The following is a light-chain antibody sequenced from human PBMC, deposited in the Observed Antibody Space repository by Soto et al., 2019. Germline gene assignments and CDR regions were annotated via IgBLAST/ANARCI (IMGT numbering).Light chain of an antibody. Sequence: EIVLTQSPGTLPLSPGERATLSCRASQSVSSSFLAWYQQKPGQAPRLLNYGASNSDTVIPDRFSGSDSVTDFNLTISTLEPEDCVVYYCQQYDSSRWAFGQGTKVAIE. CDR1: QSVSSSF. CDR3: QQYDSSRWA. J-gene: IGKJ1*01. V-gene: IGKV3-20*01. CDR2: GAS.